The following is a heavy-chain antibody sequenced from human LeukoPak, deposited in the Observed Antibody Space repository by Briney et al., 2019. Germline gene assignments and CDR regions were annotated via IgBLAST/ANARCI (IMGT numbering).Heavy chain of an antibody. D-gene: IGHD6-19*01. J-gene: IGHJ4*02. Sequence: PGGSLRLSCAASGLTFSGYSMNWVRQAPGKGLEWVSSFSSSSSYIYYADSVEGRFTVSRDNAKNSLYLQMNSLRAEDTAVYYCARVAEDSSGWYGWDPYYFDYWGQGTLVTVSS. CDR3: ARVAEDSSGWYGWDPYYFDY. V-gene: IGHV3-21*01. CDR1: GLTFSGYS. CDR2: FSSSSSYI.